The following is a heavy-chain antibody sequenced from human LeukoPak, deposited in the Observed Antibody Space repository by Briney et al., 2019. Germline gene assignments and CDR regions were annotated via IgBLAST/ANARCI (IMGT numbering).Heavy chain of an antibody. Sequence: SGGSLRLSCAASGFNFNYVWMNWVRQAPGKGLEWVGRIRTKIEGETTDYAAPVKGRFTVSRDDSKTTLFLHMNRLKIEDSGVYYCTTERNWELLRPYGLDIWGQGTTVTVSS. CDR2: IRTKIEGETT. CDR3: TTERNWELLRPYGLDI. J-gene: IGHJ6*02. D-gene: IGHD4-23*01. V-gene: IGHV3-15*01. CDR1: GFNFNYVW.